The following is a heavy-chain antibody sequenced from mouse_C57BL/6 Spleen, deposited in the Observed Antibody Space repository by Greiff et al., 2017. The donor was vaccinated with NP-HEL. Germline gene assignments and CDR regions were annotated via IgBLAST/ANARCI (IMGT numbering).Heavy chain of an antibody. CDR3: ARDDVTGTDY. D-gene: IGHD4-1*01. CDR2: ISDGGSYT. Sequence: VQLQQSGGGLVKPGGSLKLSCAASGFTFSSYAMSWVRQTPEKRLEWVATISDGGSYTYYPDNVKGRFTISRDNAKNNLYLQMSHLKSEDPAMYYCARDDVTGTDYWGQGTTLTVSS. CDR1: GFTFSSYA. J-gene: IGHJ2*01. V-gene: IGHV5-4*01.